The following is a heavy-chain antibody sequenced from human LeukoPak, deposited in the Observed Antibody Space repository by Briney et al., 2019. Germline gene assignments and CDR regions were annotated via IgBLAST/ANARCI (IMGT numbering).Heavy chain of an antibody. CDR2: ISSGGST. Sequence: GGSLRLSCAASGFTISSNYMSWVRQAPGKGLEWVSVISSGGSTNYADSVKGRFTISRDNSKNTLNLQMNSLRAEDTAVYYCARDSMIVGWYFQHWGQGTLVTVSS. CDR3: ARDSMIVGWYFQH. D-gene: IGHD3-22*01. V-gene: IGHV3-66*01. J-gene: IGHJ1*01. CDR1: GFTISSNY.